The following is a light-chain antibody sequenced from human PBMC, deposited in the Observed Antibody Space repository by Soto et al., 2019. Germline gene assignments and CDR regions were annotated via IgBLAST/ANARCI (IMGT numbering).Light chain of an antibody. Sequence: RVLTQSPVTLSVSPGDSATLSCRASQSVSSHVAWYQQKAGRAPRLLIYDTSSRVTGIPARFSGSGSETEFTLTISGLQSEDFAVYYCQQYDNWPLTFGGGTTLQIK. CDR3: QQYDNWPLT. V-gene: IGKV3-15*01. J-gene: IGKJ4*01. CDR1: QSVSSH. CDR2: DTS.